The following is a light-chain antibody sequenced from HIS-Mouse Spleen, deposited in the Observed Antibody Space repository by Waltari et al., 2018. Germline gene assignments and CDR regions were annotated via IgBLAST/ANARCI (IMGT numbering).Light chain of an antibody. J-gene: IGLJ3*02. CDR3: CSYAGSSTLV. CDR2: EGS. V-gene: IGLV2-23*01. CDR1: SSDVGSYNL. Sequence: QSALTQPASVSGSPGQSITISCTGTSSDVGSYNLVSWYQQTPGKAPKLMIYEGSKRHSGVSNRFAGSKSGNTASLTISGLQAEDEADYYCCSYAGSSTLVFGGGTKLTVL.